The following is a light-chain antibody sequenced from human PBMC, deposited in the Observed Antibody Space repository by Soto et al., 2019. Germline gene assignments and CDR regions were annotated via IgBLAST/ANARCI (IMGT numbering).Light chain of an antibody. J-gene: IGLJ1*01. V-gene: IGLV1-47*02. CDR1: SSNIGSNY. CDR2: SNN. Sequence: QPVLTQPPSASGTPGQRVTISCSGSSSNIGSNYVYWYQQLPGTAPKLLIYSNNQRPSGVPDRFSGSKSGTSASLAISGLRSEDEADYYCAAWDDSLSGLVFGTGTKLTVL. CDR3: AAWDDSLSGLV.